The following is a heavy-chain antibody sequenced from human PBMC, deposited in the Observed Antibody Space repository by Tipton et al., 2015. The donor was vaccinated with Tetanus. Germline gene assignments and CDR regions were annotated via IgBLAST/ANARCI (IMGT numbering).Heavy chain of an antibody. CDR1: GYRFSSYW. CDR3: AKGDPGNFDS. CDR2: IYPGDSDT. J-gene: IGHJ4*02. Sequence: QSGAEVKEAGESLRISCKASGYRFSSYWIAWVRQMPGKGLEWVGLIYPGDSDTKISPSFRGQVTFSVDKSITTAYLQWSSVKASDTAIYYCAKGDPGNFDSWGQGTQVIVSS. D-gene: IGHD3-9*01. V-gene: IGHV5-51*01.